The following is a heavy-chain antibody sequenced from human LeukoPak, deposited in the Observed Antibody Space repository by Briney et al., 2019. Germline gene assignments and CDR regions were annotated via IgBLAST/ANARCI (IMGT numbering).Heavy chain of an antibody. CDR3: ARRAKSYCSGGSCYLDY. CDR1: GYSFTSYW. J-gene: IGHJ4*02. Sequence: GESLRISCKGSGYSFTSYWISWVRQMPGKGLEWMGRIDPSDSYTNYSPSFQGHVTISADKSISTAYLQWSSLKASDTAMYYCARRAKSYCSGGSCYLDYWGQGTLVTGSS. CDR2: IDPSDSYT. V-gene: IGHV5-10-1*01. D-gene: IGHD2-15*01.